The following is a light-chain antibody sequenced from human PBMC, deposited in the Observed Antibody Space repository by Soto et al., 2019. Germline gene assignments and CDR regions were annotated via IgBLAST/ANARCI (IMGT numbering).Light chain of an antibody. V-gene: IGKV3-20*01. J-gene: IGKJ2*01. CDR2: GAS. CDR3: QHYGSSPHT. CDR1: QSVSSSY. Sequence: IVLTQSPGTLYLSPGERATLSCRASQSVSSSYLAWYQQKPGQAPRLLIYGASTRATGIPDRFSGSGSGTDFTLTISRLEPEDFAGYYCQHYGSSPHTFGQVTKLEIK.